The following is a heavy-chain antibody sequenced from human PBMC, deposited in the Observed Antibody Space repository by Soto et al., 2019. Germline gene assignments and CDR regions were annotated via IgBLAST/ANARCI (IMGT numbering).Heavy chain of an antibody. D-gene: IGHD3-22*01. CDR1: GFSLSNARVG. CDR2: IFSNDEK. Sequence: SGPTLVNPTETLTLTCTVSGFSLSNARVGVSWIRQPPGKALEWLAHIFSNDEKTYSTSLKSRLTISKDTTKSHVVLTMTNMDPLDTATYYCARFSGYYSNFDYWGQGTLVTVSS. V-gene: IGHV2-26*01. J-gene: IGHJ4*02. CDR3: ARFSGYYSNFDY.